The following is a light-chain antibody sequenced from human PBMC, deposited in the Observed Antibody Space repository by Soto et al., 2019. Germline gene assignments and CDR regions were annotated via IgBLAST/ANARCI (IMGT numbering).Light chain of an antibody. J-gene: IGKJ4*01. Sequence: EIVMTQSPATLSVSPGEGATLSCRASQSVSSNLAWYQQKPGQAPRLLIYGASTRATGIPARFSGSGSGTEFPLTISRLQSEDFAVYYCQQYNNCPPLTFGGGTKVEIK. CDR1: QSVSSN. CDR3: QQYNNCPPLT. V-gene: IGKV3-15*01. CDR2: GAS.